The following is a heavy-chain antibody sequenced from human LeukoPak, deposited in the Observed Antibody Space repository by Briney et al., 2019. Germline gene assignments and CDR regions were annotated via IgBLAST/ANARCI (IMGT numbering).Heavy chain of an antibody. CDR3: ARVAPHYYDSSGYWYFDL. Sequence: PGGSLRLSCAASGFTFSSYWMTWVRQAPGKGLEWVANIKQDGSEKNYVDSVKGRFTISRDNAKNSLYLQMNSLRAEDTAVYYCARVAPHYYDSSGYWYFDLWGRGTLVTVS. V-gene: IGHV3-7*01. CDR2: IKQDGSEK. CDR1: GFTFSSYW. D-gene: IGHD3-22*01. J-gene: IGHJ2*01.